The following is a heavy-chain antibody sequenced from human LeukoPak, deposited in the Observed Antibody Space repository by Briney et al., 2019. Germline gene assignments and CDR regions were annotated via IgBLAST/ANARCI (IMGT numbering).Heavy chain of an antibody. J-gene: IGHJ6*02. CDR1: GFTFNNYA. Sequence: PGGSLRLSCAASGFTFNNYAMNWVRQAPGKGLEWVSSIIGSDGNTFYADSVKGRFTISRDNSKNTLYLQMNSLRAEDTAVYYCAKDVGYCSGGSCYGRSYYYYYGMDVWGQGTTVTVSS. CDR2: IIGSDGNT. V-gene: IGHV3-23*01. D-gene: IGHD2-15*01. CDR3: AKDVGYCSGGSCYGRSYYYYYGMDV.